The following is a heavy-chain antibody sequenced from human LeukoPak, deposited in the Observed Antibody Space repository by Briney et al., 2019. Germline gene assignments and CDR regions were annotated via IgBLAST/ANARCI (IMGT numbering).Heavy chain of an antibody. V-gene: IGHV6-1*01. D-gene: IGHD3-10*01. Sequence: SQTLSLTCAISGDSVSSNTATWNWIRQSPSRGLEWLGRTYYRSKWYNDYAVSVKSRITINPDTSKNQFSLQLNSVTPVDTAVYYCARNTPDFGTHQRFDPWGQGTLVTVSS. CDR1: GDSVSSNTAT. CDR2: TYYRSKWYN. J-gene: IGHJ5*02. CDR3: ARNTPDFGTHQRFDP.